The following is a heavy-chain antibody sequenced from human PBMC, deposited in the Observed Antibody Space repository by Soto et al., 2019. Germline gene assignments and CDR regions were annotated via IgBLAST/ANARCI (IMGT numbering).Heavy chain of an antibody. CDR1: GGSISSGGYY. CDR3: ARGSSIAGLYYGMDV. D-gene: IGHD6-6*01. Sequence: SETLSLTCTVSGGSISSGGYYWTWIRQHPGKGLEWIGYNYYSGITYYNPSLKSRVTISLDTSKNQFSLKLSSVTAADTSVYYCARGSSIAGLYYGMDVWGQGTTVTVSS. V-gene: IGHV4-31*03. J-gene: IGHJ6*02. CDR2: NYYSGIT.